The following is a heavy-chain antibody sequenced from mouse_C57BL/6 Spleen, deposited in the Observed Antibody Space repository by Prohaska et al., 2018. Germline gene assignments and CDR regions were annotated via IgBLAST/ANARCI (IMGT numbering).Heavy chain of an antibody. D-gene: IGHD3-2*02. Sequence: LVKQTPGQGLEWIGESDHSDSQTNYNQKFKGKATLTVDKSYSTSYMQLSSLTSEDSAVYYCARRDSSGRYYTMDYWGQGTPVTVSS. J-gene: IGHJ4*01. V-gene: IGHV1-69*02. CDR2: SDHSDSQT. CDR3: ARRDSSGRYYTMDY.